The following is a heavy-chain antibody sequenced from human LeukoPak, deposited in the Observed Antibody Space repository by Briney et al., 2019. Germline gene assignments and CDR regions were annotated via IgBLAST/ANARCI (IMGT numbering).Heavy chain of an antibody. D-gene: IGHD3-9*01. Sequence: PGGSLRLSCAASGFTFSLSNMNWVRQAPGKGLEWVSSISSSSSYIYYADSLKGRFTISRDNAKNSLYLQMNSLRAEDTAVYYCARGQVLRYFDWLLGWNLIDYFDYWGQGTLVTVSS. V-gene: IGHV3-21*01. CDR3: ARGQVLRYFDWLLGWNLIDYFDY. CDR1: GFTFSLSN. CDR2: ISSSSSYI. J-gene: IGHJ4*02.